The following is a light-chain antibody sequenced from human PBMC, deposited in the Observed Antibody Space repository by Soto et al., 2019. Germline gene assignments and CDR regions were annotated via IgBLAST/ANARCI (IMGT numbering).Light chain of an antibody. Sequence: EIVLTQSPATLSSFPGDRVTLSCRASQAVNTRLAWYQHRPGQAPRLLIYLASNRAAGVPARFSGSGSGTDFTLTISDVEPEDFATYYCQQSYSTPRITFGPGTKVHIK. CDR1: QAVNTR. CDR2: LAS. J-gene: IGKJ3*01. CDR3: QQSYSTPRIT. V-gene: IGKV3D-11*01.